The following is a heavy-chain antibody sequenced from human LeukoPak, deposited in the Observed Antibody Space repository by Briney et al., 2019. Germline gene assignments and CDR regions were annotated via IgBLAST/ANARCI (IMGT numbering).Heavy chain of an antibody. V-gene: IGHV3-21*01. Sequence: GGSLRLSCAASGFTFSSYEMNWVRQAPGKGLEWVSSIGSSSSYIYYADSVKGRFTISRDNAKNSLYLQMNSLRAEDTAVYYCARTPRVVVPAANYWGQGTLVTVSS. CDR3: ARTPRVVVPAANY. D-gene: IGHD2-2*01. CDR2: IGSSSSYI. CDR1: GFTFSSYE. J-gene: IGHJ4*02.